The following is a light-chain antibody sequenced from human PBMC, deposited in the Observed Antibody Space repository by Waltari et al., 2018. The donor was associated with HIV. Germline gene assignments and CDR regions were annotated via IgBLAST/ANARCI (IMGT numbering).Light chain of an antibody. J-gene: IGLJ2*01. CDR3: QSFDSSLSAVI. CDR2: DTQ. V-gene: IGLV1-40*01. Sequence: QSVLTQPPSVSGAPGQRVTIACTGGSSNIGAGYDVHWYRKFPGTAPKLLIQDTQKRPSGVPDRFSGSKSGTSASLAITGLQAEDEADYYCQSFDSSLSAVIFGGGTKLTVL. CDR1: SSNIGAGYD.